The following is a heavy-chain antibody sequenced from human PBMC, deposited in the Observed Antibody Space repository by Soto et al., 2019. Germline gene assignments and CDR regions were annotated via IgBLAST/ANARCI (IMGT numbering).Heavy chain of an antibody. CDR3: ARHLHSDSVHISPVSPDY. V-gene: IGHV5-51*01. CDR1: VYSFRSYW. CDR2: IYPGDSNT. Sequence: GESLKISFKTSVYSFRSYWIGWVRQMPGKGLEWMGIIYPGDSNTRYSPSFQGQVTISADKSISTAFLQWSSLKAADSAMYYCARHLHSDSVHISPVSPDYWGQGTLVTVSS. J-gene: IGHJ4*02. D-gene: IGHD4-4*01.